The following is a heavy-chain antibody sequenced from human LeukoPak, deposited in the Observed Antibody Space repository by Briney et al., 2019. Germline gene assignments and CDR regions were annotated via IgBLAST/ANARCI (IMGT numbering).Heavy chain of an antibody. CDR1: GYTFTGYY. D-gene: IGHD5-24*01. CDR2: INPNSGGT. J-gene: IGHJ3*02. CDR3: ASTVEMATYDAFDI. Sequence: ASVKVSCKGSGYTFTGYYMHWVRQAPGQGLEWMGWINPNSGGTNYAQKFQGRVTMTRDTSISTAYMELSRLRSDDTAVYYCASTVEMATYDAFDIWGQGTMVTVSS. V-gene: IGHV1-2*02.